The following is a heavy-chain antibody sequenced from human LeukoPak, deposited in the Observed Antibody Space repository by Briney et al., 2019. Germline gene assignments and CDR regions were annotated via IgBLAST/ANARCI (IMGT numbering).Heavy chain of an antibody. J-gene: IGHJ4*02. Sequence: SWIRQHPGKGLEWVASIKHDGSEKNYVDSVKGRFTISRDNAKNSLYVEMNNLRGEDTAVYYCARDNFDWRPLDCWGQGTLVTVSS. CDR3: ARDNFDWRPLDC. CDR2: IKHDGSEK. V-gene: IGHV3-7*03. D-gene: IGHD3-9*01.